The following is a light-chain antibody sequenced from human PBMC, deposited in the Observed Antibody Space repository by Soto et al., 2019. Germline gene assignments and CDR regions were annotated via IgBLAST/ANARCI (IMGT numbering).Light chain of an antibody. Sequence: EIVMTQSPATLSVSPGERATLSCRASKSVSSNLAWYQQKPGQAPRLLIYDASTRATGIPARFSGSGSGTEFTLTFSSLQSEDVAVYYCLQYNDCPLTFGRGTKVEIK. CDR2: DAS. CDR1: KSVSSN. CDR3: LQYNDCPLT. V-gene: IGKV3-15*01. J-gene: IGKJ1*01.